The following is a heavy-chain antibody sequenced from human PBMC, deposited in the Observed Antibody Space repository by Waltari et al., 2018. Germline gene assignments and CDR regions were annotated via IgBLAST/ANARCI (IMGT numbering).Heavy chain of an antibody. CDR2: IYSGGST. CDR1: GFTVSSNY. CDR3: ARDRGNLSPSYYGMDV. Sequence: EVQLVESGGGLIQPGGSLRLSCAASGFTVSSNYMSWVRQAPGKGLEWVSVIYSGGSTYYADSVKGRFTISRDNSKNTLYLQMNSLRAEDTAVYYCARDRGNLSPSYYGMDVWGQGTTVTVSS. J-gene: IGHJ6*02. D-gene: IGHD3-10*01. V-gene: IGHV3-53*01.